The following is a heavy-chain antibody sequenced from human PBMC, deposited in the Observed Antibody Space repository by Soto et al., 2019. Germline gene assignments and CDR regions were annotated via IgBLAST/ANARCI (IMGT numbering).Heavy chain of an antibody. Sequence: GGSLRLSCAASGFSVSSNSMSWVRQAPGKGLEWVSVIHSDVTTYYADSVKGRFIISRDNSKDTLYLQMNRLRAEDAAVYYCARELSGSWYNWFDPWGQGTLVTVSS. D-gene: IGHD5-12*01. V-gene: IGHV3-53*01. CDR2: IHSDVTT. J-gene: IGHJ5*02. CDR3: ARELSGSWYNWFDP. CDR1: GFSVSSNS.